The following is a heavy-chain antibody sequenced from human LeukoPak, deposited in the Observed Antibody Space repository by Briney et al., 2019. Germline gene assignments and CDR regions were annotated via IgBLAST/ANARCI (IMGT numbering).Heavy chain of an antibody. CDR2: INPNSGGT. CDR3: ARDGDYCSSTSCPIDY. CDR1: GYTFTSYG. D-gene: IGHD2-2*01. Sequence: ASVKVSCKASGYTFTSYGISWVRQAPGQGLEWMGWINPNSGGTNYAQKFQGRVTMTRDTSISTAYMELSRLRSDDTAVYYCARDGDYCSSTSCPIDYWGQGTLVTVSS. V-gene: IGHV1-2*02. J-gene: IGHJ4*02.